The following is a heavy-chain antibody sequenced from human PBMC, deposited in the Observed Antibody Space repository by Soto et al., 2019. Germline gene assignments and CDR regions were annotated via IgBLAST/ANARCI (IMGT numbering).Heavy chain of an antibody. CDR3: TRRPPSSGHPGLYAFDI. D-gene: IGHD3-22*01. V-gene: IGHV1-46*01. CDR2: VTPTGDYT. J-gene: IGHJ3*02. CDR1: GYTFTSYY. Sequence: RASVKVSCKASGYTFTSYYMHWVRQAPGQGLEWMGIVTPTGDYTAYAQKFQGGVTMTRDTSATTVYMELSSLTSEDTAVYYCTRRPPSSGHPGLYAFDIWGQGTMVTVSS.